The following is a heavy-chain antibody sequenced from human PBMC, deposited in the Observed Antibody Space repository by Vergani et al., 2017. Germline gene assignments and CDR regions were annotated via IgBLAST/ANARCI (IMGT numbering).Heavy chain of an antibody. V-gene: IGHV5-51*01. Sequence: EVELVQSGPEMRKPGESLKISCKGSEYSFGNYWIGWLRQMPGKGLEWMGIIYPADSDTRYSPSFQGQVTISAVKSISTAFLQWYSLKASDTALYYCARHTTYTDSWGQGTLVTVSS. CDR3: ARHTTYTDS. D-gene: IGHD1-1*01. CDR2: IYPADSDT. J-gene: IGHJ4*02. CDR1: EYSFGNYW.